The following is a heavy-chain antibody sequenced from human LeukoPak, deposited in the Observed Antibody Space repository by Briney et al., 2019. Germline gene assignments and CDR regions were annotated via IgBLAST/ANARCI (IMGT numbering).Heavy chain of an antibody. CDR2: ISGSNGNT. CDR3: ASPVATKVSDGFDP. V-gene: IGHV1-18*01. J-gene: IGHJ5*02. CDR1: GYTFTRYG. D-gene: IGHD5-12*01. Sequence: ASVKVSCKASGYTFTRYGMSWVRQAPGQGLEWMGWISGSNGNTNYAQKLQGRVTMTTDTSTGTAYMELRSLRSDDTAVYYCASPVATKVSDGFDPGGQGPLVTVPS.